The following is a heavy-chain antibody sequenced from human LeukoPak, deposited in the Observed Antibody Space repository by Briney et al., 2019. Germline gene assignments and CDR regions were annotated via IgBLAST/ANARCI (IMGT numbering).Heavy chain of an antibody. CDR3: ARVRTGTTFDY. CDR2: ISSSSSYI. Sequence: PGGSLRPSCAASGFTFSSYSMNWVRQAPGKGLQWVSSISSSSSYIYYADSVKGRFTISRDNAKNSLYLQMNSLRAEDTAVYYCARVRTGTTFDYWGQGTLVTVSS. CDR1: GFTFSSYS. D-gene: IGHD1-1*01. V-gene: IGHV3-21*04. J-gene: IGHJ4*02.